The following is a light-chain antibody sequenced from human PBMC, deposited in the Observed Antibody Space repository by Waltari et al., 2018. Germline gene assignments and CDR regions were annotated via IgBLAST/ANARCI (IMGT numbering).Light chain of an antibody. CDR3: QHYVRLPVT. Sequence: EIVSTQSPGTLPLSPGERATLSCGASQSVGRSVAWDQQKPGRAPRLLLYDASSRATGIPDRFSGSGFGTDFSLTISRLEPEDFAVYDCQHYVRLPVTFGQGTKVEIK. CDR1: QSVGRS. J-gene: IGKJ1*01. CDR2: DAS. V-gene: IGKV3-20*01.